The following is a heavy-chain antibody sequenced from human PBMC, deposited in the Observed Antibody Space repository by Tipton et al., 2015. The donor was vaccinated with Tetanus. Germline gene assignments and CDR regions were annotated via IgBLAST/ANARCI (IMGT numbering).Heavy chain of an antibody. CDR3: VRDLFTIFGLVPGVDV. V-gene: IGHV1-2*06. CDR2: INTNSGDT. Sequence: QSGAEVKRHGASVKVSCKASGYTLTGYHMNWVRQAPGQGPEWMGRINTNSGDTNYSQKFQGRVTMTRDTSISKAYMELSSLRSDDTAVYYCVRDLFTIFGLVPGVDVWGQGTSVTVSS. J-gene: IGHJ6*02. CDR1: GYTLTGYH. D-gene: IGHD3-3*01.